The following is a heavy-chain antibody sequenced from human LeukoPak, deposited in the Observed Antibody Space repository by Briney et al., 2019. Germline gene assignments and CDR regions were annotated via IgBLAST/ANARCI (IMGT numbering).Heavy chain of an antibody. D-gene: IGHD7-27*01. CDR1: GGSISSYY. V-gene: IGHV4-59*01. CDR2: INYSGST. J-gene: IGHJ4*02. CDR3: ASRKLGNDY. Sequence: PSETLSLTCTVSGGSISSYYWNWIRQPPGKGLEWIGYINYSGSTNYNPSLKSRVTISEDTSKNQFSLKLNSVTAADTAVYYCASRKLGNDYWGQGTLVTVSS.